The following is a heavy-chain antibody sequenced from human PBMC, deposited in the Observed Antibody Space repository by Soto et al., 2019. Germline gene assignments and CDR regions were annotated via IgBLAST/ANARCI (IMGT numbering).Heavy chain of an antibody. CDR3: ARECSGGSCAPTYYYYGMDV. D-gene: IGHD2-15*01. CDR1: AGTFSSYA. J-gene: IGHJ6*02. CDR2: IIPIFGTA. Sequence: GAALKVSYKSSAGTFSSYAISWVRQAPGQGLEWMGGIIPIFGTANYAQKFQGRVTITADESTSTAYMELSSLRSEDTAVYYCARECSGGSCAPTYYYYGMDVWGQGTTVTVSS. V-gene: IGHV1-69*13.